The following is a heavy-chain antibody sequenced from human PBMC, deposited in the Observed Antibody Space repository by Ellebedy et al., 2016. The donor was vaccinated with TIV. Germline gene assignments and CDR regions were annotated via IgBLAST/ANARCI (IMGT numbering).Heavy chain of an antibody. D-gene: IGHD3-10*01. CDR2: ISDSGVNT. Sequence: GGSLRLXCAASGFRFSSYALSWVRQAPGKGLEWVSSISDSGVNTFYADSVKGRFTISRDSSRNTLYLQMNSLRAEDTAVYYCATSSGTLGDFWGQGTLVTVSS. CDR3: ATSSGTLGDF. V-gene: IGHV3-23*01. CDR1: GFRFSSYA. J-gene: IGHJ4*02.